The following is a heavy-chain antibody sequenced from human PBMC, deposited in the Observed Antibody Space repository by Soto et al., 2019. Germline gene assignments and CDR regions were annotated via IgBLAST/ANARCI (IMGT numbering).Heavy chain of an antibody. D-gene: IGHD1-1*01. Sequence: QITLKESSPTLVKPTQTLTLTCSFSGFSLYTGGVGVGWIRQPPGKALEWLALLYWDDTRRYNPSLKNTLTIAKDTSKNQVVLTVTDMGPVDTGTYFCAHYTTDTYFDVWGKGATVTVSS. CDR2: LYWDDTR. V-gene: IGHV2-5*02. CDR1: GFSLYTGGVG. CDR3: AHYTTDTYFDV. J-gene: IGHJ6*04.